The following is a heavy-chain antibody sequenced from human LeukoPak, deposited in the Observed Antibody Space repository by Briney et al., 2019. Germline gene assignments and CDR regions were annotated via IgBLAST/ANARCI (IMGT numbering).Heavy chain of an antibody. D-gene: IGHD3-10*01. J-gene: IGHJ5*02. Sequence: GGSLRLSCAASGFTFSSYGMHWVRQAPGKGLEWVSVIYSGGSTYYADSVKGRFTISRDNSKNTLYLQMNSLRAEDTAVYYCARDAGARFDPWGQGTLVTVSS. CDR2: IYSGGST. V-gene: IGHV3-53*01. CDR1: GFTFSSYG. CDR3: ARDAGARFDP.